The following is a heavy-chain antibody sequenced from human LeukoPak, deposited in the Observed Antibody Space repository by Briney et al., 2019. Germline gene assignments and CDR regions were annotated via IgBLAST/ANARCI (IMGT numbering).Heavy chain of an antibody. V-gene: IGHV4-59*01. CDR3: ARGVMGIAARLFDY. CDR1: GGSISSYY. D-gene: IGHD6-6*01. J-gene: IGHJ4*02. CDR2: VYYSGST. Sequence: PSETLSLTCTVSGGSISSYYWSWIRQPPGKGLEWIGYVYYSGSTNYNPSLKSRVTISVDTSKNQFSLKLSSVTAADTAVYYCARGVMGIAARLFDYWGQGSLVTVSS.